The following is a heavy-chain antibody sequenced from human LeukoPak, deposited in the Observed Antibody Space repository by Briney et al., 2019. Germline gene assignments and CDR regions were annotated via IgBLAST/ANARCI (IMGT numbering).Heavy chain of an antibody. V-gene: IGHV4-61*01. CDR2: IYYSGST. Sequence: SETLSLTCTVSGGSISSSSYYWSWIRQPPGKGLEWIGYIYYSGSTNYNPSLKSRVTISVDTSKNQFSLKLSSVTAADTAVYYCASNNWNSGDYWGQGTLVTVSS. CDR3: ASNNWNSGDY. J-gene: IGHJ4*02. CDR1: GGSISSSSYY. D-gene: IGHD1-7*01.